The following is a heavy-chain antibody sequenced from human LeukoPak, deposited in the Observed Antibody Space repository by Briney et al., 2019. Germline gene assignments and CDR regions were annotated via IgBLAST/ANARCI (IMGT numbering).Heavy chain of an antibody. J-gene: IGHJ4*02. Sequence: SETLSLTCTVSGGSISSSSYYWGWIRQPPGKGLEWIGSIYHSGSTYYNPSLKSRVTISVDTSKNQFSLKLSSVTAADTAVYYCARDGYNSFGSGDYWGQGTLVTVSS. D-gene: IGHD5-24*01. CDR1: GGSISSSSYY. CDR3: ARDGYNSFGSGDY. V-gene: IGHV4-39*07. CDR2: IYHSGST.